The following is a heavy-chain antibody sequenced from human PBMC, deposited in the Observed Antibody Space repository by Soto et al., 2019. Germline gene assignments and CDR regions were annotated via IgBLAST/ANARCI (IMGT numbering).Heavy chain of an antibody. D-gene: IGHD3-22*01. CDR3: ATGPYYFDNSGRPSGYFDY. CDR2: VSGSGTDT. CDR1: GFTFNTHA. J-gene: IGHJ4*02. Sequence: EVQLLESGGGLVRPGGSLRLSCAASGFTFNTHAMSWVRQAPGKGLEWVSVVSGSGTDTYYADSVKGRFTISRDNYKNTLYVQMNSLSAEDTAVYYCATGPYYFDNSGRPSGYFDYWGQGILVTVSP. V-gene: IGHV3-23*01.